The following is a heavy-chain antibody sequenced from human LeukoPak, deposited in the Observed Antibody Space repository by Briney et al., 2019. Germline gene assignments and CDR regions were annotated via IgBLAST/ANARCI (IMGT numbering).Heavy chain of an antibody. V-gene: IGHV3-30*01. J-gene: IGHJ5*02. D-gene: IGHD2-8*01. CDR1: GFTFSSYA. CDR3: ARDGLVYAIRWGWFDP. Sequence: PGRSLRLSCAAFGFTFSSYAMHWVRQAPGKGLEWVAVISYDGSNKYYADSVKGRFTISRDNSKNTLYLQMNSLRAEDTAVYYCARDGLVYAIRWGWFDPWGQGTLVTVSS. CDR2: ISYDGSNK.